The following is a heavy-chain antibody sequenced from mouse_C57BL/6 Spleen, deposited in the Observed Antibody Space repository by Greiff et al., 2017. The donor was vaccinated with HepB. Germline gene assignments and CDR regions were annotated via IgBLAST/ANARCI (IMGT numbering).Heavy chain of an antibody. CDR1: GFNIKNTY. V-gene: IGHV14-3*01. J-gene: IGHJ3*01. CDR3: ARPYDYDGGAGFAY. D-gene: IGHD2-4*01. CDR2: IDPANGNT. Sequence: EVQLQQSVAELVRPGASVKLSCTASGFNIKNTYMHWVKQRPEQGLEWIGRIDPANGNTKYAPKFQGKATITADTSSNTAYLPLSSLTSEDTAICFCARPYDYDGGAGFAYWGQGTLVTVSA.